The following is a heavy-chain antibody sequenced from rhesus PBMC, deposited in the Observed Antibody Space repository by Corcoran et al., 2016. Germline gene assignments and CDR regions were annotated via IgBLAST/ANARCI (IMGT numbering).Heavy chain of an antibody. J-gene: IGHJ4*01. CDR1: GYSISSGYD. D-gene: IGHD3-28*01. CDR3: ARADYYDRGYYNPYFDY. Sequence: QVQLQESGPGVVKPSETLSLTCAVSGYSISSGYDWSWIRQPPGKGLEWIGYFYGSSGSTNYNPSLKNRFTISNDTSKNQFSLKLSSVTAADTAVYYCARADYYDRGYYNPYFDYWGQGVLVTVSS. V-gene: IGHV4-76*01. CDR2: FYGSSGST.